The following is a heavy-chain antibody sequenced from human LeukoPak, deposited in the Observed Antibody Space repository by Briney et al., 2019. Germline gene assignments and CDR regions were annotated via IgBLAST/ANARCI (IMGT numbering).Heavy chain of an antibody. CDR2: MNPNSGNT. J-gene: IGHJ4*02. CDR1: GYTFTSYD. V-gene: IGHV1-8*01. CDR3: ARVGVRGVIIY. D-gene: IGHD3-10*01. Sequence: ASVTVSFKASGYTFTSYDINWVRQAAGQGLEWVGWMNPNSGNTGYAQKFQGRVNINRNTSIRTAYMEVSRLRYEDTAVYYCARVGVRGVIIYWGQGTLVTVSS.